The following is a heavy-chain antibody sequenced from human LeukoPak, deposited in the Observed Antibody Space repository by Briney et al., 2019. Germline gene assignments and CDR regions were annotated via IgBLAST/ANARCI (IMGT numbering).Heavy chain of an antibody. CDR2: IYYSGST. Sequence: PSETLSLTCTVSGGSISSYYWSWIRQPPGKGLEWIGYIYYSGSTNYNPSLKSRVTISVDTSKNQFSLKLSSVTAADTAVYYCARLRVWQLGYFDYWGQGTLVTVSS. V-gene: IGHV4-59*01. D-gene: IGHD6-6*01. CDR3: ARLRVWQLGYFDY. J-gene: IGHJ4*02. CDR1: GGSISSYY.